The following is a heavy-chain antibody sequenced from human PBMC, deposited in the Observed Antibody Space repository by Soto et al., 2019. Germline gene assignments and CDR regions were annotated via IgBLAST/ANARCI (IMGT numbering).Heavy chain of an antibody. CDR3: ARGNFGQWLAY. CDR2: ISHSGDI. Sequence: PSETLSLTCTVSGGSISSGRSYWTWIRQHPGRGLEWVGYISHSGDIHYNPSLKSRITISADTSKNQFSLKVSSVTAADTAVYYCARGNFGQWLAYWGQGTLVTVSS. CDR1: GGSISSGRSY. D-gene: IGHD6-19*01. V-gene: IGHV4-31*03. J-gene: IGHJ4*02.